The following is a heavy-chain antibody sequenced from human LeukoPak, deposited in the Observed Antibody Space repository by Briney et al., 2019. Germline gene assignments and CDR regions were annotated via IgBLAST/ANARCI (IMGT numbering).Heavy chain of an antibody. Sequence: PGGSLRLSCAASGFTFSSYGMHWVRQAPGKGLEWVAFIRYDGSNKYYADSVKGRFTISRDNSKNTLYLQMNSLRAEDTAVYYCVIAVAGTYDYWGQGTLVTVSS. D-gene: IGHD6-19*01. CDR2: IRYDGSNK. J-gene: IGHJ4*02. CDR1: GFTFSSYG. V-gene: IGHV3-30*02. CDR3: VIAVAGTYDY.